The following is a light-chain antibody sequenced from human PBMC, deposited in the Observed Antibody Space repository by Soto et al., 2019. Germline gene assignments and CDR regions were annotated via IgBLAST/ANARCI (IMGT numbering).Light chain of an antibody. Sequence: DIQMTQSPSTLSASVGDRVTITCRASQNVNKWLAWFQQKPGKDPKLLIYDASSLESGVPSRFSGSGSGTDFTLTISRLEPEDFAVYYCQEYGTSRTFGQGTKVDI. CDR3: QEYGTSRT. J-gene: IGKJ1*01. CDR1: QNVNKW. CDR2: DAS. V-gene: IGKV1-5*01.